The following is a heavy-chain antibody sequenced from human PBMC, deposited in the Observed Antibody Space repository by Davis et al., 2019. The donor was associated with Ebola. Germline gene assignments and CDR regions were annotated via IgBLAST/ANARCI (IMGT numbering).Heavy chain of an antibody. V-gene: IGHV3-33*01. Sequence: PGGSLRLSCPASGFIFKTYGMHWVRQAPAKGLEWVAVIWYDGSKTYYADSAKGRFTISRDNSKNTLYLQMNSLRAEDTAVYYCTRVDDYGEYDVGDFFEFWGQGTLVTVSS. CDR1: GFIFKTYG. J-gene: IGHJ4*02. CDR2: IWYDGSKT. D-gene: IGHD4-17*01. CDR3: TRVDDYGEYDVGDFFEF.